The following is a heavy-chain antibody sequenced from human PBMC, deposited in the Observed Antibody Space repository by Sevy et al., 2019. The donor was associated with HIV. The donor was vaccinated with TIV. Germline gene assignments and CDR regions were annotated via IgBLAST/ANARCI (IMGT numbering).Heavy chain of an antibody. J-gene: IGHJ4*02. D-gene: IGHD6-13*01. CDR3: AKGAHPKRSNSWYDY. Sequence: ASVKVSCKASGYTFSSYGISWVRQAPGQGLEWMGWIKTYDGNTKYAQKVQGRVALTTDTSTGTAYMEVGSLGSDETAGYYWAKGAHPKRSNSWYDYWGQGTLVTVSS. CDR1: GYTFSSYG. V-gene: IGHV1-18*01. CDR2: IKTYDGNT.